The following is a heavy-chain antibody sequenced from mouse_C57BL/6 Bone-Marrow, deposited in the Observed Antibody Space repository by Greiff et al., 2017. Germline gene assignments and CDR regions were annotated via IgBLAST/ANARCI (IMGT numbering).Heavy chain of an antibody. CDR2: IYPRSGNT. V-gene: IGHV1-81*01. Sequence: QVQLQQSGAELARPGASVKLSCKASGYTFTSYGISWVKQRTGQGLEWIGEIYPRSGNTYYNEKFKGKATLTADNSSSTAYMELRSLTSEDSAVYFCARRDYYGSRGNYWGQGTTLTVSS. D-gene: IGHD1-1*01. CDR3: ARRDYYGSRGNY. CDR1: GYTFTSYG. J-gene: IGHJ2*01.